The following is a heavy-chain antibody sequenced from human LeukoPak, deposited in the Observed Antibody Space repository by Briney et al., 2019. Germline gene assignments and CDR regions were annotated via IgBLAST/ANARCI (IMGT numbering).Heavy chain of an antibody. J-gene: IGHJ3*01. CDR3: ATYVDTVRYDAFDV. V-gene: IGHV3-74*01. D-gene: IGHD5-18*01. CDR1: GFTFSNYW. Sequence: GGSLRLSCAASGFTFSNYWLDWVRQAPGKGLVWVSRIHPDGKNTAYADSVKGRFTISRDNARNTLFLQMNSLRTEDAAVYYCATYVDTVRYDAFDVWGQGTMVTVSS. CDR2: IHPDGKNT.